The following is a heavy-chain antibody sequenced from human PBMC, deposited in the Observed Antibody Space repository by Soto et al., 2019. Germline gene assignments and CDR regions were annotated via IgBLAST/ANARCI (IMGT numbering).Heavy chain of an antibody. CDR3: AVGYGGSRRNWFDP. Sequence: QVQLEESGGGVVQPGRSLRLSCVASGFTFRSYAMHWVRQAPGKGLEWVAGISYDGTYIYYEDFLKGRFSISRDNSKNTVYLQMNSLRSEDTAVHYCAVGYGGSRRNWFDPWGQGTLVTVSS. V-gene: IGHV3-30-3*01. J-gene: IGHJ5*02. CDR1: GFTFRSYA. D-gene: IGHD4-17*01. CDR2: ISYDGTYI.